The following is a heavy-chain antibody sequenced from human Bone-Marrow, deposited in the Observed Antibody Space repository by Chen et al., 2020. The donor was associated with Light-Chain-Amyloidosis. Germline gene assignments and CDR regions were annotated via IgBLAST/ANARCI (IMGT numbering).Heavy chain of an antibody. CDR2: IRSKAYGGTT. CDR1: GFTFGDYA. J-gene: IGHJ5*02. V-gene: IGHV3-49*04. Sequence: EVQLVESGGGWVKPGRSLRLACTASGFTFGDYAMSWVRQAPGKGLEWVGFIRSKAYGGTTEYAASVKGRFTISRDDSKSIAYLQMNSLKTEDTAVYYCTRDVPSKARFLEWVGFDPWGQGTLVTVSS. D-gene: IGHD3-3*01. CDR3: TRDVPSKARFLEWVGFDP.